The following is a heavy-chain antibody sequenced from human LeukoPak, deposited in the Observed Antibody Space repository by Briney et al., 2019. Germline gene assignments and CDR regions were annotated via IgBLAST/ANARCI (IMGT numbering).Heavy chain of an antibody. CDR1: GFTFSDYY. CDR3: ARDMGREVYSSSPDY. CDR2: IYSSGSTI. D-gene: IGHD6-13*01. J-gene: IGHJ4*02. Sequence: PGGSLRLSCAASGFTFSDYYMSWIRQAPGKGLEWVSYIYSSGSTIYYADSVKGRITLSRDNAKNSLYLQMNSLRAEDAAVYYCARDMGREVYSSSPDYWGQGTLVTVSS. V-gene: IGHV3-11*01.